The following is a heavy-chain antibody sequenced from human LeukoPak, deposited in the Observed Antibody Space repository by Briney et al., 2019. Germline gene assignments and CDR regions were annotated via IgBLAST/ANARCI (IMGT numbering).Heavy chain of an antibody. CDR2: IITIFGTA. CDR1: GGTFSSYA. V-gene: IGHV1-69*06. CDR3: ARVGDSSGYPD. D-gene: IGHD3-22*01. Sequence: GSSVKVSCKASGGTFSSYAISWVRQAPGQGLEWMGGIITIFGTANYAQKFQGRVTITADKSTSTAYMQLSSLRSEDTAVYYCARVGDSSGYPDWGQGTLVTVSS. J-gene: IGHJ4*02.